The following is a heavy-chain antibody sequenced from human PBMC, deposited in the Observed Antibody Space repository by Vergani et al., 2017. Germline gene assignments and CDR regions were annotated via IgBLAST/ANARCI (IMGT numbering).Heavy chain of an antibody. CDR1: GYTFTSYG. J-gene: IGHJ4*02. D-gene: IGHD4-17*01. V-gene: IGHV1-18*04. CDR2: ISAYNGGT. CDR3: ARLDYGDYLFDD. Sequence: QVQLVQSGAEVKKPGASVKVSCKASGYTFTSYGISWVRQAPGQGLEWMGWISAYNGGTNYAQKFQGRVTMTRDTSISTAYMELSRLRSDDTAVYYCARLDYGDYLFDDWGQGTLVTVSS.